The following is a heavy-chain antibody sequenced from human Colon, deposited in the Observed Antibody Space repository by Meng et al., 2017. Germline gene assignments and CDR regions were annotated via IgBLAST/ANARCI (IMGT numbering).Heavy chain of an antibody. CDR2: IYYSGST. V-gene: IGHV4-39*07. CDR1: GGAISGRNYY. J-gene: IGHJ4*02. CDR3: AKDSSGVTGSFAL. D-gene: IGHD1-26*01. Sequence: SETLSLTCTVPGGAISGRNYYWGWIRQSPGKGLEWIGSIYYSGSTYYAPPLKSRVTISVDTSKSQFSLSLRSVSASDTAVYHCAKDSSGVTGSFALWGQGKLVTVSS.